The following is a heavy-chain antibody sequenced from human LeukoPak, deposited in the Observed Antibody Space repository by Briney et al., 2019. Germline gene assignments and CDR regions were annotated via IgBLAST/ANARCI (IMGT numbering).Heavy chain of an antibody. J-gene: IGHJ4*02. CDR3: ARLSTGGYYYGSGFDY. Sequence: GASVKVSCKASGGTFSSYGISWVRQAPGQGLEWMGGIIPSFGTANYAQKFQGRVTITADESTSTAYTELSSLRSEDTAMYYCARLSTGGYYYGSGFDYWGQGTLVTVSS. CDR2: IIPSFGTA. D-gene: IGHD3-10*01. CDR1: GGTFSSYG. V-gene: IGHV1-69*13.